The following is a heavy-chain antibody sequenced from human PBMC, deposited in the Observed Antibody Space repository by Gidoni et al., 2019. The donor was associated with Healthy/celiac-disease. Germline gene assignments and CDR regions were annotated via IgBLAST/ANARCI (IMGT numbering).Heavy chain of an antibody. Sequence: QVQLQQWGAGLLKPSETLSLTCAVYGGSFSGYYWSWIRQPPGKGLEWIGEINHSGSTNYNPSLKSRVTISVDTSKNQFSLKLSSVTAADTAVYYCARGPVAGIFDYWGQGTLVTVSS. CDR1: GGSFSGYY. CDR3: ARGPVAGIFDY. CDR2: INHSGST. D-gene: IGHD6-19*01. J-gene: IGHJ4*02. V-gene: IGHV4-34*01.